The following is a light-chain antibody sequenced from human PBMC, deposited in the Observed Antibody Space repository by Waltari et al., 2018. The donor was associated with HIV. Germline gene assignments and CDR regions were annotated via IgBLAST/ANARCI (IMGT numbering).Light chain of an antibody. CDR1: SGHNCYI. V-gene: IGLV4-60*03. Sequence: QPVLTQSSSASASLGSSVRLTCTLTSGHNCYIIAWHQQQAGRAPQFLMKLEDSGTYKRDGIPDRFSGSSSGAERYLSISSLQSEDEADYYCQTWGTGMVFGGGTKLTVL. CDR3: QTWGTGMV. CDR2: LEDSGT. J-gene: IGLJ2*01.